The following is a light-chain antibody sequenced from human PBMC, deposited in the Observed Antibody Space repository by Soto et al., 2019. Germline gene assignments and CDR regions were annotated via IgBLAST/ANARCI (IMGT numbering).Light chain of an antibody. Sequence: DVQMTQSPSSLSASVGDRVSITCRASQSIAYYLNWYQQRPGKAPQLLIYGAPTLHSGVPSNFGGSGCGTDFTLTSSGLQLEDCATYYCQQTFTTPRTFGQGTQVEIK. J-gene: IGKJ1*01. V-gene: IGKV1-39*01. CDR3: QQTFTTPRT. CDR1: QSIAYY. CDR2: GAP.